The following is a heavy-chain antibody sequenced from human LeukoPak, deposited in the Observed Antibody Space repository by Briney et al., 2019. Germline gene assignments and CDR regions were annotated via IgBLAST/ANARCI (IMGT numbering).Heavy chain of an antibody. D-gene: IGHD3-10*01. Sequence: GGSLRLSCSASAFTFSVYWMTWVRQAPGKGLEWVATIKEDGRNKYYVDSVRGRFTISRDNAENSLYLQMNSLTAEDTALYYCVRDGIRDIPGIITIRYDYWGQGTLVTVSS. CDR1: AFTFSVYW. CDR3: VRDGIRDIPGIITIRYDY. J-gene: IGHJ4*02. V-gene: IGHV3-7*05. CDR2: IKEDGRNK.